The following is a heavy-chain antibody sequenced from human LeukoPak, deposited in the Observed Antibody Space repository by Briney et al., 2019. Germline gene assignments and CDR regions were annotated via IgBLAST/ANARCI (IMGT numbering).Heavy chain of an antibody. CDR1: GFTFSNYG. CDR3: AKTRDLHYYDSSGYYGYFDY. CDR2: ISSSSSYI. Sequence: GGSLRLSCAASGFTFSNYGMNWVRQAPGQGLEWVSSISSSSSYIYYADSVKGRFTISRDNAKNSLYLLMNSLRAEDTAVYYCAKTRDLHYYDSSGYYGYFDYWGQGTLVTVSS. D-gene: IGHD3-22*01. J-gene: IGHJ4*02. V-gene: IGHV3-21*04.